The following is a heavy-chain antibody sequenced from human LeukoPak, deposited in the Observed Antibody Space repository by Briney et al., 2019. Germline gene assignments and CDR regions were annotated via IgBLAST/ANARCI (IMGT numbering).Heavy chain of an antibody. CDR1: GYTFTGYY. V-gene: IGHV1-2*02. J-gene: IGHJ4*02. Sequence: GASVTVSCKASGYTFTGYYMHWVRRAPGQGLEWMGWINPDSGGTNFPQKLQGRVTMTRDTSISTVYMELSRLRSDDTAVYYCARGVCDGDCYSCFDYWGQGTLVTVAS. D-gene: IGHD2-21*02. CDR3: ARGVCDGDCYSCFDY. CDR2: INPDSGGT.